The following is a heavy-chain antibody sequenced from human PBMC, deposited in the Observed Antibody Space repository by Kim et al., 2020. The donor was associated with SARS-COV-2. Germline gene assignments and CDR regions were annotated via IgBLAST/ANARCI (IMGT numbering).Heavy chain of an antibody. J-gene: IGHJ3*02. V-gene: IGHV3-30*01. D-gene: IGHD1-26*01. CDR3: ARSRGGSYEDAFDN. Sequence: ADSVRGRFTISRDNSKNTRYLQMNSLRAEDTAVYYCARSRGGSYEDAFDNWGQGTMVTVSS.